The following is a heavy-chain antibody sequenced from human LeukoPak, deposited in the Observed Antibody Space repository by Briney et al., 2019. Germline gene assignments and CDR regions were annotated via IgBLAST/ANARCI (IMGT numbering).Heavy chain of an antibody. D-gene: IGHD2-21*01. Sequence: PSGTLSLTCTVSNGPITSTKWWSWVRQPPGKGLEWIGEISHTGSTNYNPSSNSRVTMSVGKSKNQFSLNLKSVTAADTALYYCASSSLVVVVTYGFDIWGRGTAVTVSS. CDR2: ISHTGST. J-gene: IGHJ3*02. CDR3: ASSSLVVVVTYGFDI. CDR1: NGPITSTKW. V-gene: IGHV4-4*02.